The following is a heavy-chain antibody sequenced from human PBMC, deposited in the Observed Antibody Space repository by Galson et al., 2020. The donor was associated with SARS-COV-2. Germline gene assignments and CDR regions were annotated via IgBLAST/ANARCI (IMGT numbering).Heavy chain of an antibody. Sequence: TGGSLRLSCAASGFTFSTYGMSWVRQAPGKGLEWVSSISSGSSYIYYTDSVKGRFTVSRDNAKKSLYLQMNSLRAEDTAVYYCARGPPDFYGSGRPSGYYGMDVWGQGTTVTVSS. CDR2: ISSGSSYI. CDR1: GFTFSTYG. D-gene: IGHD3-10*01. V-gene: IGHV3-21*01. CDR3: ARGPPDFYGSGRPSGYYGMDV. J-gene: IGHJ6*02.